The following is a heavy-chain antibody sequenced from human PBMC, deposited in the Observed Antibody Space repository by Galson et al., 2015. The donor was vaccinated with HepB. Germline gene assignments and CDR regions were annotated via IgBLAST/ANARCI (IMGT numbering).Heavy chain of an antibody. D-gene: IGHD3-16*01. CDR2: LHSGGNT. CDR3: ARAETWGWYFDL. Sequence: SLRLSCAASGFLVSDSYMSWVRQAPGKGLKWVSVLHSGGNTYYGDSVKGRFTISRDNSKNTVYLQMTSLRAEDTAVYYCARAETWGWYFDLWGQGTLVTVSS. CDR1: GFLVSDSY. V-gene: IGHV3-66*01. J-gene: IGHJ4*02.